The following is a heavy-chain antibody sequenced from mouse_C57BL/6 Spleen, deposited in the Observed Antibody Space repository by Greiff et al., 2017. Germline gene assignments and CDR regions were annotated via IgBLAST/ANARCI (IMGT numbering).Heavy chain of an antibody. D-gene: IGHD1-1*01. CDR2: IYPRSGNT. CDR3: ARSHYYSSTYYAMDY. V-gene: IGHV1-81*01. Sequence: VQVVESGAELARPGASVKLSCKASGYTFTSYGISWVKQRTGQGLEWIGEIYPRSGNTYYNEKFKGKATLTADKSSSTAYMELRSLTSEDSAVYFCARSHYYSSTYYAMDYWGQGTSVTVSS. CDR1: GYTFTSYG. J-gene: IGHJ4*01.